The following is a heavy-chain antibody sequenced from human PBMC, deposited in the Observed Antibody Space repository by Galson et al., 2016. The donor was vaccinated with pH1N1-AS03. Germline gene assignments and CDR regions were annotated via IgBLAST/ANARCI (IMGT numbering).Heavy chain of an antibody. J-gene: IGHJ4*02. Sequence: SLRLSCAASGFTFSSYGMHWVRQTPGKGLEWVAVIWYDGSNKYYADSVKGRFPISRDNSKNTLYLQMSSLRAEDTAVYYCARGQGYNSGYFDTDYWGRGTLVTVSS. CDR2: IWYDGSNK. D-gene: IGHD3-22*01. V-gene: IGHV3-33*01. CDR3: ARGQGYNSGYFDTDY. CDR1: GFTFSSYG.